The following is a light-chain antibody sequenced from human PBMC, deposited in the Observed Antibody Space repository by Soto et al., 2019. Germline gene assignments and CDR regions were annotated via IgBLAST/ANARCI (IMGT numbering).Light chain of an antibody. CDR1: QSISRC. CDR2: KAS. Sequence: DIQMTQSPSTLSASVGDRVTITCRASQSISRCLAWYQQKPGQAPKRLIYKASRLESGVPSRFSGRVSGTEFTLNISSLQPDDFATYYCQQYNSYPLTFGGGTKVEIK. V-gene: IGKV1-5*03. J-gene: IGKJ4*01. CDR3: QQYNSYPLT.